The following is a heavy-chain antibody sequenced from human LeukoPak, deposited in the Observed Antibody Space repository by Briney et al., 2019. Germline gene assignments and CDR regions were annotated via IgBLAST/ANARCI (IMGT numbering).Heavy chain of an antibody. J-gene: IGHJ4*02. V-gene: IGHV4-34*01. CDR3: ARDGSGSYLDY. Sequence: SETLSLTCAVYGGSFSGYYWSWIRQPPGKGLEWIGEINHSGSTNYNPSLKSRVTISVDTSKNQSSLKLSSVTAADTAVYYCARDGSGSYLDYWGQGTLVTVSS. CDR2: INHSGST. CDR1: GGSFSGYY. D-gene: IGHD1-26*01.